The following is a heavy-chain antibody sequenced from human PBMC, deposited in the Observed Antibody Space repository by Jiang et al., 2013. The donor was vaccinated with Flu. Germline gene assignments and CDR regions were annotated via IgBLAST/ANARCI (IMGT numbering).Heavy chain of an antibody. D-gene: IGHD3-10*01. V-gene: IGHV4-4*02. J-gene: IGHJ4*02. CDR1: GGSISSRNW. CDR2: IYHSGST. CDR3: ARDPDSYASGSYHD. Sequence: PGLVKPSGTLSLTCAVSGGSISSRNWWSWVRQPPGKGLEWIGEIYHSGSTNYNPSLKSRVTISVDKSKNQVSLKLSSVTAADTAVYYCARDPDSYASGSYHDWGQGTLVTVSS.